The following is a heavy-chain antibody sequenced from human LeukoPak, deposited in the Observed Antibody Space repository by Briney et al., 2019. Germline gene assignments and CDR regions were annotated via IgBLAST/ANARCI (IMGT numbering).Heavy chain of an antibody. Sequence: SETLSLTCAVSGGSISSGSWWGWIRQPPGKGLEWIGEIHHSGSTNYNPSLKSRVTLSVDKSKNQLSLRLTSVTAADTVVYYCARGGDYRFDYWGQGTLVTVSS. CDR3: ARGGDYRFDY. D-gene: IGHD4-17*01. V-gene: IGHV4-4*02. CDR1: GGSISSGSW. CDR2: IHHSGST. J-gene: IGHJ4*02.